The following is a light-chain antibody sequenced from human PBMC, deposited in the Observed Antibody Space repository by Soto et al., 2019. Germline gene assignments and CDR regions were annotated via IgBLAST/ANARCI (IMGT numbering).Light chain of an antibody. CDR2: DAP. CDR3: QQRTDWPPWT. J-gene: IGKJ1*01. CDR1: QSLSNY. V-gene: IGKV3-11*01. Sequence: EIVLTQSPATLSLSPGERATLSCRASQSLSNYLAWYQQKPGQAPRLLIYDAPNRATGIPARFSGSGSGTDFTLTISSLEPEDFAVYYCQQRTDWPPWTFGQGTKVDIK.